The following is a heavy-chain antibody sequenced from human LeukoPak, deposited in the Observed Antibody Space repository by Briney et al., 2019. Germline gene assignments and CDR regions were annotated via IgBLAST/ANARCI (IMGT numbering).Heavy chain of an antibody. V-gene: IGHV3-30*18. Sequence: SGGSLRLSCAASGFTFSSYGVHWVRQAPGKGLEWVAVISYDGSNKYYADSVKGRFTISRDNSKNTLYLQMNSLRAEDTAVYYCAKDKGEDGYNGCDYWGQGTLVTVSS. D-gene: IGHD5-24*01. CDR1: GFTFSSYG. J-gene: IGHJ4*02. CDR2: ISYDGSNK. CDR3: AKDKGEDGYNGCDY.